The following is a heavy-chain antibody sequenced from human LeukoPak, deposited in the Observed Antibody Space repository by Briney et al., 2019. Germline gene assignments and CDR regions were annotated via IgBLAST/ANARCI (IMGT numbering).Heavy chain of an antibody. CDR1: GGTFSSYA. CDR3: ARDFMGRYYIGWFDP. J-gene: IGHJ5*02. CDR2: IIPIFGTA. V-gene: IGHV1-69*05. Sequence: SVKVSCTASGGTFSSYAISWVRQAPGQGLEWMGGIIPIFGTANYAQKFQGRVTITTDESTGTAYMELSSLRSEDTAVYYCARDFMGRYYIGWFDPCGQGTLVTVSS. D-gene: IGHD3-10*01.